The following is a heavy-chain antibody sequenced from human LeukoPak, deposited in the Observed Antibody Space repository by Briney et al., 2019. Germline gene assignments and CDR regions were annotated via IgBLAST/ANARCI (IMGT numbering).Heavy chain of an antibody. V-gene: IGHV1-18*01. J-gene: IGHJ6*02. CDR3: ARRVTAIGYYHYGMDV. CDR1: GYTFTSYG. Sequence: ASVKVSCKASGYTFTSYGISWVRQAPGQGLERMGWISAYNGNTNYAQKLQGRVTMTTDTSTSTAYMELRSLRSDDTAVYYCARRVTAIGYYHYGMDVWGQGTTVTVSS. CDR2: ISAYNGNT. D-gene: IGHD2-21*02.